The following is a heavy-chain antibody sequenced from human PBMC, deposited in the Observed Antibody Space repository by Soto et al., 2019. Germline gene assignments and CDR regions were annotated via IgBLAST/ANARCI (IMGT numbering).Heavy chain of an antibody. Sequence: LKISCKGSGYSFTSYWISLVRQIPLKGLEWMGRIDPSDSYTNYSPSFQGHVTIPADKSISTAYLQWSSLKASDTAMYYCARLSEAAAGTNGMDVWGQGTTVTVSS. J-gene: IGHJ6*02. CDR2: IDPSDSYT. V-gene: IGHV5-10-1*01. CDR3: ARLSEAAAGTNGMDV. D-gene: IGHD6-13*01. CDR1: GYSFTSYW.